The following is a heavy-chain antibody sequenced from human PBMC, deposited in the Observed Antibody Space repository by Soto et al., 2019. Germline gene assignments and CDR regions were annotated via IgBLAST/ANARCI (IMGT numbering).Heavy chain of an antibody. D-gene: IGHD6-13*01. CDR2: ITDSGGST. J-gene: IGHJ4*02. CDR1: GFSFSNYA. CDR3: ATRIAATGSWGVFDY. Sequence: EVQLLGSGGGLVQPGGSLRLSCAASGFSFSNYAMSWVRQAPGKGLEWVSAITDSGGSTYYADSVKGRFTISRDNSKNTLYLQMNSLRAEDTAVYYCATRIAATGSWGVFDYWGQGTLVTVSS. V-gene: IGHV3-23*01.